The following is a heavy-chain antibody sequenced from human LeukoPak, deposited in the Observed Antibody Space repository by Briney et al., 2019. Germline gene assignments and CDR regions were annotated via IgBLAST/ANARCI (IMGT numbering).Heavy chain of an antibody. CDR2: INWNGGST. J-gene: IGHJ6*03. D-gene: IGHD3/OR15-3a*01. Sequence: GGSLRLSCAASGFTFDDYGMSWVRQAPGKGLEWVSGINWNGGSTVYADSVKSRFTVSRDNAKNSLYLQMNSLRAEDTALYYCARDQGLSSYYYYMDVWGKGTTVTVSS. V-gene: IGHV3-20*04. CDR3: ARDQGLSSYYYYMDV. CDR1: GFTFDDYG.